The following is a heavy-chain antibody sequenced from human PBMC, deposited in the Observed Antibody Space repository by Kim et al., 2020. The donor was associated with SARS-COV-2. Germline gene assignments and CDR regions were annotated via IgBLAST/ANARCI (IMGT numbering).Heavy chain of an antibody. D-gene: IGHD6-13*01. J-gene: IGHJ4*02. Sequence: GGSLRLSCAASGFTFSSYWMSWVRQAPGKGLEWVANIKQDGSEKYYVDSVKGRFTISRDNAKNSLYLQMNSLRAEDTAVYYCAREAIPPRIAAAGTLGYWGQGTLVTVSS. CDR1: GFTFSSYW. V-gene: IGHV3-7*01. CDR2: IKQDGSEK. CDR3: AREAIPPRIAAAGTLGY.